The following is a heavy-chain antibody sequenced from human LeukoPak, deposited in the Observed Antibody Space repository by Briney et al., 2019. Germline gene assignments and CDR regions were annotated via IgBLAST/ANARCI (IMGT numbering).Heavy chain of an antibody. CDR3: AKDKSVVVAATESYFDY. D-gene: IGHD2-15*01. Sequence: PGGSLRLSCAASGFTFSSYAMSWVRQAPGKGLEWVSAISGSGGSTYYADSVKGRFTISRDNSKNTLYLQMNSLRAEDTAVYYCAKDKSVVVAATESYFDYWGQGTLVTVSS. V-gene: IGHV3-23*01. CDR2: ISGSGGST. CDR1: GFTFSSYA. J-gene: IGHJ4*02.